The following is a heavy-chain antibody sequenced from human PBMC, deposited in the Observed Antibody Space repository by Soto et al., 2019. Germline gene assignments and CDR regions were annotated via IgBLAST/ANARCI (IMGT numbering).Heavy chain of an antibody. CDR3: ARDLWGYCGTDCYPLDV. Sequence: VQLQESGPGLVKPSETLSLTCTVSGGTISRYYWSWIRQPPGKGLEWIGYMYNTGSTVYNPSFRRRVTISVDTSKNQFSLKLNSVTAADTAVYYCARDLWGYCGTDCYPLDVWGQGTTVTVSS. D-gene: IGHD2-21*02. J-gene: IGHJ6*02. V-gene: IGHV4-59*01. CDR1: GGTISRYY. CDR2: MYNTGST.